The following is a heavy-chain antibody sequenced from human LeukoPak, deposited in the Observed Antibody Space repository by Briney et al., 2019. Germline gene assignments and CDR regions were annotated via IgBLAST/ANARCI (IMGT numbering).Heavy chain of an antibody. D-gene: IGHD3-10*01. Sequence: SETLSLTCTVSGGSISSSSYYWGWIRQPPGKGLEWIGSIYYSGSTYYNPSLKSRVTISVDTSKNQFSLKLSSVTAADTAVYYCARDNYYYGSGRPYWGQGTLVTVSS. CDR2: IYYSGST. J-gene: IGHJ4*02. V-gene: IGHV4-39*07. CDR3: ARDNYYYGSGRPY. CDR1: GGSISSSSYY.